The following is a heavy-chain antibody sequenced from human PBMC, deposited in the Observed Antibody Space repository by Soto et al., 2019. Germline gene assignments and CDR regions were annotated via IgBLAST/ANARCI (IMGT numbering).Heavy chain of an antibody. Sequence: GGSLRLSCAASEFTFSTYEMNWVRQAPGKGLEWLSYISSSGYTMYYADSVKGRFTISRDNAKNSLFLQMNSLRAEDTAIYYCARGAGSGYDPTYNWFDPWGQGTLVTAPQ. CDR2: ISSSGYTM. V-gene: IGHV3-48*03. J-gene: IGHJ5*02. CDR3: ARGAGSGYDPTYNWFDP. D-gene: IGHD5-12*01. CDR1: EFTFSTYE.